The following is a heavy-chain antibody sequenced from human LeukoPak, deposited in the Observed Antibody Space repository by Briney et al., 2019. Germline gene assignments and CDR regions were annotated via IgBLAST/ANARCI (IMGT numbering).Heavy chain of an antibody. V-gene: IGHV3-9*01. CDR2: ISWNSGSI. CDR1: GFTFDDYA. CDR3: AKDKNRYCSSTSCYSAFDY. D-gene: IGHD2-2*01. J-gene: IGHJ4*02. Sequence: QPGRSLRLSCAASGFTFDDYAMHWVRQAPGKGLEWVSGISWNSGSIGYADSVKGRFTISRDNAKNSVYLQMNSLRAEDTALYYCAKDKNRYCSSTSCYSAFDYWGQGTLVTVSS.